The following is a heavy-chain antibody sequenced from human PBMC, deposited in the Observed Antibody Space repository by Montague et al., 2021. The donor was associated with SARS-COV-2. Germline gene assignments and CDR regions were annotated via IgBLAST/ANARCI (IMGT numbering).Heavy chain of an antibody. V-gene: IGHV4-39*01. J-gene: IGHJ4*02. D-gene: IGHD4/OR15-4a*01. Sequence: SETLSLTCTVSGGSISSSSYYWGWIRQPPGKGLEWIGNIFYSGSTYYNTSLKSRVTISVDTSKNRFSLRLSSVTAADTAIYYCATLTQSNGDFWGQGALVTVS. CDR1: GGSISSSSYY. CDR3: ATLTQSNGDF. CDR2: IFYSGST.